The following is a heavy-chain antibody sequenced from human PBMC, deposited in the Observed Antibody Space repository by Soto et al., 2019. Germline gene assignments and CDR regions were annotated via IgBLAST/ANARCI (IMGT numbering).Heavy chain of an antibody. CDR1: GFTFSNAW. J-gene: IGHJ6*02. V-gene: IGHV3-15*01. D-gene: IGHD3-10*01. CDR2: IKSKTDGGTT. Sequence: GESLKISCAASGFTFSNAWMSWVRQAPGKGLEWVGRIKSKTDGGTTDYAAPVKGRFTISRDDSKNTLYLQMNSLKTEDTAVYYCTSPSYYYGSGSYYYYYYGMDFWGQGTTVTVSS. CDR3: TSPSYYYGSGSYYYYYYGMDF.